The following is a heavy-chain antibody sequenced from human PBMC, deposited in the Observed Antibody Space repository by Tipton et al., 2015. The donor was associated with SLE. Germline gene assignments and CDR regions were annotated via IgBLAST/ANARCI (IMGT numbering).Heavy chain of an antibody. J-gene: IGHJ4*02. D-gene: IGHD3-10*01. V-gene: IGHV4-59*08. CDR2: IYYSGST. Sequence: TLSLTCTVSGGSISSYYWSWIRQPPGKGLEWIGYIYYSGSTNYNPSLKRRVTISVDTSKNQFSLKLSSVTAADTAVYYCARAGSAFDIWGQGTLVTVSS. CDR3: ARAGSAFDI. CDR1: GGSISSYY.